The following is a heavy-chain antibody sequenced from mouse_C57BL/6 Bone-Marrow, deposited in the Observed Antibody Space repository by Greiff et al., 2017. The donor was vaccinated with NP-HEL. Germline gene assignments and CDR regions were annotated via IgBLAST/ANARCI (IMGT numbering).Heavy chain of an antibody. V-gene: IGHV5-4*01. CDR3: AREITTVVATHWYFDV. Sequence: EVNLVESGGGLVKPGGSLKLSCAASGFTFSSYAMSWVRQTPEKRLEWVATISDGGSYTYYPDNVKGRFTISRDNAKNNLYLQMSHLKSEDTAMYYCAREITTVVATHWYFDVWGTGTTVTVSS. D-gene: IGHD1-1*01. CDR1: GFTFSSYA. CDR2: ISDGGSYT. J-gene: IGHJ1*03.